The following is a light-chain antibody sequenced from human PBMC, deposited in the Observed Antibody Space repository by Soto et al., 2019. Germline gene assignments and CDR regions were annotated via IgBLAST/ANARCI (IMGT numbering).Light chain of an antibody. J-gene: IGKJ4*01. CDR2: DAS. V-gene: IGKV3-11*01. CDR1: QRVSSY. CDR3: QQRSNWPPSLT. Sequence: LTQSPFILSASVGDRVTITCRASQRVSSYLAGYQQKPGQAPRLLIYDASNRATGIPARFSGSGSGTDFTLTISSLEPEDFAVYYCQQRSNWPPSLTFGGGTKVEIK.